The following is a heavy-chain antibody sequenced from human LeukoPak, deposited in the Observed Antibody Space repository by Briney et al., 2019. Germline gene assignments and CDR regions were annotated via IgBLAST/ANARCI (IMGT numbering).Heavy chain of an antibody. CDR1: GGSISSYY. Sequence: SETLSLTCAVSGGSISSYYWNWMRQSPGKGLEWIGYIYHSGSTNYNPSLKSRVTMSVDTSKNQFSLKLSSVTAADTSVYFCASADYYRIDFWGQGTLVTVSS. D-gene: IGHD3-10*01. V-gene: IGHV4-59*12. J-gene: IGHJ4*02. CDR3: ASADYYRIDF. CDR2: IYHSGST.